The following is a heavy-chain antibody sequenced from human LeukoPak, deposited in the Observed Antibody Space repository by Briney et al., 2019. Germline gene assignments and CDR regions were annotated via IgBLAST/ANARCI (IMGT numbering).Heavy chain of an antibody. CDR3: AKEGPYYDSSGYYLDY. CDR1: GFTFDDYA. D-gene: IGHD3-22*01. J-gene: IGHJ4*02. V-gene: IGHV3-9*01. CDR2: ISWNSGSI. Sequence: GGSLRLSCAASGFTFDDYAMHWVRQAPGKGLEWVSGISWNSGSIGYADSVKGRFTISRDNAKNSLYLQMNSLRAEDTALYYCAKEGPYYDSSGYYLDYWGQGTLVTVSS.